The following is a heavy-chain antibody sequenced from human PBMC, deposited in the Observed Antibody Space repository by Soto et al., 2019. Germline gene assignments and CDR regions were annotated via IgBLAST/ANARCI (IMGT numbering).Heavy chain of an antibody. J-gene: IGHJ4*02. CDR2: ISYDGSNK. Sequence: QVQLVESGGGVVQPGRSLRLSCAASGFTFSSYGMHWVRQAPGKGLEWVAVISYDGSNKYYADSVKGRFTISRDNSKNTLYLQMNSLRAEDTAVYYCAKHPNPLIYDSSGYGSLGGYFDYWGQGTLVTVSS. V-gene: IGHV3-30*18. D-gene: IGHD3-22*01. CDR3: AKHPNPLIYDSSGYGSLGGYFDY. CDR1: GFTFSSYG.